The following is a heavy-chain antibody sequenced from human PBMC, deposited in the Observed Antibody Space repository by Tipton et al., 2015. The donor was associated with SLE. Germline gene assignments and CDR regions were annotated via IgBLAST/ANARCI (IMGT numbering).Heavy chain of an antibody. V-gene: IGHV4-34*01. J-gene: IGHJ4*02. CDR3: ARDPFRGLAVAASAH. CDR1: DGSFSGYC. D-gene: IGHD6-19*01. Sequence: TLSLTCAVYDGSFSGYCWSWIRQPPGKGLEWIGESNHSGTTNYDPSLKSRVTISVDTSKNQFSLKLSSVTAADTAVYYCARDPFRGLAVAASAHWGQGSLVTVSS. CDR2: SNHSGTT.